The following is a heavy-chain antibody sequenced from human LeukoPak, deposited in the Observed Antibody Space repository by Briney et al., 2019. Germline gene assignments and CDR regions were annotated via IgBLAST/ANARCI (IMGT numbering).Heavy chain of an antibody. Sequence: GASVKVSCKASGYTFTGYYMHWVRQAPGQGLEWMGWINPNSGGTNYAQKFQGRVTMTRDTSISTAYMELSRLRSDDTAVYYCASNYSGSGNHRGDWFDPWGQGTLVTVSS. J-gene: IGHJ5*02. CDR3: ASNYSGSGNHRGDWFDP. CDR2: INPNSGGT. CDR1: GYTFTGYY. D-gene: IGHD3-10*01. V-gene: IGHV1-2*02.